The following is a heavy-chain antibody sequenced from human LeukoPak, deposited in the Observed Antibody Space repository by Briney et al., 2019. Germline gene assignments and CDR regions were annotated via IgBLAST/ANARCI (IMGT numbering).Heavy chain of an antibody. Sequence: SETLSLTCAVYGGSFSGYYWSWIRQPPGKGLEWIGSIYYSGSTYYNPSLKSRVTISVDTSKNQFSLKLSSVTAADTAVYYCARVSYYYYYYMDVWGKGTTVTVSS. J-gene: IGHJ6*03. CDR3: ARVSYYYYYYMDV. V-gene: IGHV4-34*01. CDR1: GGSFSGYY. CDR2: IYYSGST.